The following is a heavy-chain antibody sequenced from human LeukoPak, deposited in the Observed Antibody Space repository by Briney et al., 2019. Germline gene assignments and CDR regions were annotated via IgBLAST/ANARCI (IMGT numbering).Heavy chain of an antibody. Sequence: SVKVSCKASGGTLSSHGFSWVRQAPGQGLEWMGGIIPIFGSTNYAQKFQGRVTITTDESTSTGYMELSGLRSEDTAVYYCARRWPHSSGYYLFDYWGQGTLVTVSS. V-gene: IGHV1-69*05. CDR2: IIPIFGST. D-gene: IGHD3-22*01. CDR1: GGTLSSHG. J-gene: IGHJ4*02. CDR3: ARRWPHSSGYYLFDY.